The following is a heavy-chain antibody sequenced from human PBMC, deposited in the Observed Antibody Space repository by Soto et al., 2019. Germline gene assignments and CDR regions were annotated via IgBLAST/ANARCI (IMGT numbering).Heavy chain of an antibody. CDR2: ISGRGGST. CDR1: GFTFSSYA. V-gene: IGHV3-23*01. D-gene: IGHD1-26*01. Sequence: EVQLLESGGGLVQPGGSLRLSCAASGFTFSSYAMRWVRQAPGKGLEWVSAISGRGGSTYYADSVKGRFTISRNNSKNTLYLQMNGLSAEATAVYYCARRGSGSYYDYWGQGTLVTVSS. J-gene: IGHJ4*02. CDR3: ARRGSGSYYDY.